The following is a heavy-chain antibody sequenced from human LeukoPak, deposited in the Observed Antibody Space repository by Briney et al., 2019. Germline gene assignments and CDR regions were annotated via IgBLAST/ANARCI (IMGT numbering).Heavy chain of an antibody. Sequence: GGSLRLSCAASGFTFSSYEMNWVRQAPGKGMEWVSYISSSGSTIYYADSVKGRFTISRDNAKNSLYLQMNSLRAEDTAVYYCARVILRAAATFDYWGQGTLVTVSS. CDR2: ISSSGSTI. CDR1: GFTFSSYE. J-gene: IGHJ4*02. D-gene: IGHD6-13*01. CDR3: ARVILRAAATFDY. V-gene: IGHV3-48*03.